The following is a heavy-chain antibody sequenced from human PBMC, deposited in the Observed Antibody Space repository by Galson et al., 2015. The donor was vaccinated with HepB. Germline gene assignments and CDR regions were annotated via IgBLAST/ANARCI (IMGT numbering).Heavy chain of an antibody. V-gene: IGHV1-18*01. J-gene: IGHJ4*02. CDR1: GYTFTSYG. D-gene: IGHD6-19*01. CDR3: ARDAGRAVADQNFDY. CDR2: ISAYNGNT. Sequence: SVKVSCKASGYTFTSYGISWVRQAPGQGLEWMGWISAYNGNTNYAQKLQGRVTMTTDTSTSTAYMELRSLRSDDTAVYYCARDAGRAVADQNFDYWGQGTLVTVSS.